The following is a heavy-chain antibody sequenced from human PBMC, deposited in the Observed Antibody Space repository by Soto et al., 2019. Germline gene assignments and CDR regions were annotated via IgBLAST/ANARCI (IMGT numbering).Heavy chain of an antibody. Sequence: GFTFSDYYMSWIRQAPGKGLEWVSYISSSDSTIYYADSVKGRFTISRDDSKNTLYLQMNSLKTEDTAVYYCRAWLSVDYWGQGTLVTVSS. D-gene: IGHD3-9*01. J-gene: IGHJ4*02. CDR3: RAWLSVDY. CDR2: ISSSDSTI. CDR1: GFTFSDYY. V-gene: IGHV3-11*01.